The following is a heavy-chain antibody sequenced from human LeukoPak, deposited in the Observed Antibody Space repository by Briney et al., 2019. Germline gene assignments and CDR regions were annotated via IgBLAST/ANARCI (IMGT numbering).Heavy chain of an antibody. CDR1: GGSISSYY. J-gene: IGHJ4*02. V-gene: IGHV4-59*01. D-gene: IGHD5-18*01. CDR2: IYYSGST. CDR3: ARGAAGYSYG. Sequence: KPSETLSLTRTASGGSISSYYWSWIRQPPGKGLEWIGHIYYSGSTNYNPSLKSRVTISIDTSKNQFSLRLSSVTAADTAVYYCARGAAGYSYGWGQGTLVTVSS.